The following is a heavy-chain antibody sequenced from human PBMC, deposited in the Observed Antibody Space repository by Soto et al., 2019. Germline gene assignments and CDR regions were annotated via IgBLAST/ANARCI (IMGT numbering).Heavy chain of an antibody. CDR1: GFSFSDYY. V-gene: IGHV3-11*01. Sequence: KTGGSLRLSCAASGFSFSDYYMTWVRQAPGKGLEWVSYIRSSGTTIYYADSVKGRFTISRDNAKNSLYLQMNGLRAEDTAIYYCARGITVAKAYYYYAMDVWGQGTTVTVSS. J-gene: IGHJ6*02. CDR3: ARGITVAKAYYYYAMDV. D-gene: IGHD4-4*01. CDR2: IRSSGTTI.